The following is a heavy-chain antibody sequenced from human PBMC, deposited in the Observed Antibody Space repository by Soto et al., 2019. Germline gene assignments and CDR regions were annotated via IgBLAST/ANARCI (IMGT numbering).Heavy chain of an antibody. D-gene: IGHD1-26*01. CDR3: AREVLLGATDYYCYGLGV. CDR2: ISGSGSKT. V-gene: IGHV3-23*01. Sequence: EVQLLESGGGVVQSGGSLRVSCEVSGFTLSSYAMSWVRQAPGKGLEWVSAISGSGSKTYYAASVKGRFTISRDNSENTVYLQLNSVRVEDTAVYYCAREVLLGATDYYCYGLGVWGRGTTVTVSS. CDR1: GFTLSSYA. J-gene: IGHJ6*02.